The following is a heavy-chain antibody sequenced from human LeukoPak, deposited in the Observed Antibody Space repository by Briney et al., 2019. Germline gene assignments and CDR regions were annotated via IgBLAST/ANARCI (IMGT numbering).Heavy chain of an antibody. D-gene: IGHD3-22*01. CDR1: GFTFGDYA. CDR2: IRSKAYGGTT. V-gene: IGHV3-49*04. CDR3: TRDLYDSSGYYYNWFDP. J-gene: IGHJ5*02. Sequence: GGSLRLSCTASGFTFGDYAMSWVRQAPGKGLEWVGFIRSKAYGGTTEYAASVKGRFTISRDDSKSIAYLQMNSLKTEDTAVYYCTRDLYDSSGYYYNWFDPWGQGTLVTVSS.